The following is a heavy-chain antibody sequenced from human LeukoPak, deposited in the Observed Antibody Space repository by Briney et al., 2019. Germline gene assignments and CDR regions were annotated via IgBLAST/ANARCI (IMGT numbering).Heavy chain of an antibody. Sequence: SETLSLTCTVSGGSISSGSYYWSRIRQPAGKGLEWIGRIYTSGSTNYNPSLKSRVTISVDTSKNQFSLKLSSVTAADTAVYYCARASYGSGSYYYYYYMDVWGKGTTVTVSS. D-gene: IGHD3-10*01. J-gene: IGHJ6*03. CDR1: GGSISSGSYY. CDR2: IYTSGST. CDR3: ARASYGSGSYYYYYYMDV. V-gene: IGHV4-61*02.